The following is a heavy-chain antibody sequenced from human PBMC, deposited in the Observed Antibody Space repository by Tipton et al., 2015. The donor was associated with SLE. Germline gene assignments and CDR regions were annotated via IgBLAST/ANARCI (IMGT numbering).Heavy chain of an antibody. V-gene: IGHV4-4*08. CDR1: GGSISSYW. J-gene: IGHJ4*02. Sequence: LRLSCTVSGGSISSYWWNWIRHPPGKGLEFIGYVSASGTTNYNPSLKSRVTLSIDTSKNQFPLNLRSVTAADTAIYYCARRNGAYTSPDYWGQGTLVTVSS. CDR3: ARRNGAYTSPDY. D-gene: IGHD1-1*01. CDR2: VSASGTT.